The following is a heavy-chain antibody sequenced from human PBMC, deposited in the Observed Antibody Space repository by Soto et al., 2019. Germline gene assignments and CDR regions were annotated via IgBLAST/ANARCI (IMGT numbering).Heavy chain of an antibody. J-gene: IGHJ6*02. D-gene: IGHD1-26*01. CDR1: GYSFTSYW. CDR2: IDPSDSYT. V-gene: IGHV5-10-1*01. Sequence: GESLKISCKGSGYSFTSYWISWVRQMPGKGLEWMGRIDPSDSYTNYSPSFQGHVTISADKSISTAYLQWSSLKASDTAMYYCARHTGVGEWELLPSYYYYGMDVWGQGTTVTVSS. CDR3: ARHTGVGEWELLPSYYYYGMDV.